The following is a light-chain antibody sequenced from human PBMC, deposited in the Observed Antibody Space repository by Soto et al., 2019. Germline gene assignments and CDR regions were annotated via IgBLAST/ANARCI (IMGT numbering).Light chain of an antibody. CDR2: GAS. CDR3: QQLNSFPTP. J-gene: IGKJ3*01. V-gene: IGKV1-9*01. CDR1: QGISSF. Sequence: ILLTQSPSSLSASVGDRVTITCRASQGISSFLAWYQQKPGKAPKLLIYGASTLQSGVSSRFSGSGSATDFTLTIGRLQPEAFATYYCQQLNSFPTPFGPETKVDIK.